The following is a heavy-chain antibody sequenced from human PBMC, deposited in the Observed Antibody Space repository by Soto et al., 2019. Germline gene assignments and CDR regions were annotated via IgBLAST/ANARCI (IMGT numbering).Heavy chain of an antibody. D-gene: IGHD6-6*01. CDR2: ISYDGSNK. CDR1: GFTFSSYG. J-gene: IGHJ5*02. Sequence: LRLSCAASGFTFSSYGMHWVRQAPGKGLEWVAVISYDGSNKYYADSVKGRFTISRDNSKNTLYLQMNSLRAEDKAVYYCAKEEGSSSSVWSPWFDPWGQGTLVTVSS. CDR3: AKEEGSSSSVWSPWFDP. V-gene: IGHV3-30*18.